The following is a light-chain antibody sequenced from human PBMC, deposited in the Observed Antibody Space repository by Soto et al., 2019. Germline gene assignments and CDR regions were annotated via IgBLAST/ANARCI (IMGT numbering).Light chain of an antibody. V-gene: IGKV3D-15*01. J-gene: IGKJ1*01. CDR3: QQYKNWSRA. CDR2: RAS. Sequence: IVVTQSQATLSVSPGTRSSLFCRASQSIXPSVAWDQQELGQAPRLLXYRASTMARGIPARFSGSVSGTEFALTISSLQSEYFAVYYCQQYKNWSRAFGQGTKVDI. CDR1: QSIXPS.